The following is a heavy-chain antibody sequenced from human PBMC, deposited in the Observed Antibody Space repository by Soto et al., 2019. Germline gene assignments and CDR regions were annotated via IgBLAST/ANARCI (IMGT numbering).Heavy chain of an antibody. CDR3: ATWHLREHAYDI. D-gene: IGHD5-12*01. CDR1: GFTFNDYE. V-gene: IGHV3-48*03. Sequence: PGGSLRLSCAASGFTFNDYEMSWVRQAPGKGLEWLSYISGSRSGSTIYYADSARGRFTISRDNARTTVYLQMRDLRPEDTALYFCATWHLREHAYDIWGQGTMVTVSS. J-gene: IGHJ3*02. CDR2: ISGSRSGSTI.